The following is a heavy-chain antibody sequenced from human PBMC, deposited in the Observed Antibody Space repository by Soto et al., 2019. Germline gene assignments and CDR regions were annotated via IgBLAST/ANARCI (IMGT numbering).Heavy chain of an antibody. J-gene: IGHJ6*02. V-gene: IGHV3-66*01. CDR3: ARDFVVGGPTINYYYGMDV. CDR2: IYSAGNT. D-gene: IGHD1-26*01. Sequence: PGGSLRLSCAASGFTVSSNYMSWVRQAPGKGLEWISIIYSAGNTCYADSVKGRFTISRDNSKNTLYLQMNSLGAEDTAVYYCARDFVVGGPTINYYYGMDVWGQGTTVTVSS. CDR1: GFTVSSNY.